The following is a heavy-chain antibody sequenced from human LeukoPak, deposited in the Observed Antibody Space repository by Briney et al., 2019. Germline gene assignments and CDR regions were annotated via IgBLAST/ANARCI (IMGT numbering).Heavy chain of an antibody. J-gene: IGHJ4*02. Sequence: SETLSLTCADYGGSSSGSNWSWIRQPPGKRLERIEEFNHSGSTNYNPSLKSRVTISVDTSKNQFSLKLSSVTAADTAVYYCARYGSSGRIDYWGQGTLVTVSS. CDR3: ARYGSSGRIDY. D-gene: IGHD6-13*01. V-gene: IGHV4-34*01. CDR1: GGSSSGSN. CDR2: FNHSGST.